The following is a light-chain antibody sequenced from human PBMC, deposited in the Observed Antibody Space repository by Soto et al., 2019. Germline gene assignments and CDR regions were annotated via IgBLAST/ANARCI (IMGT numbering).Light chain of an antibody. Sequence: VLRKSPGTLSLSQGERATLSCRASQSVSATYLAWYQQKPGQAPRLLIYAASSRATGVPDRFSGSGSGTDFTLTISRLEPEDFAVYFCQQYGDRPRTFGQGTKVDI. CDR2: AAS. J-gene: IGKJ1*01. V-gene: IGKV3-20*01. CDR3: QQYGDRPRT. CDR1: QSVSATY.